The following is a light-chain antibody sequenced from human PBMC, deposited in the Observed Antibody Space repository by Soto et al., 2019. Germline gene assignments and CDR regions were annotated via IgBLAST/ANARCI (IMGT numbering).Light chain of an antibody. J-gene: IGLJ1*01. CDR2: QVT. CDR1: SSDLAIYNY. Sequence: QSLLSKPGSVSGSPGHSITISCTGTSSDLAIYNYVSWYQQQPGKAPKLMIYQVTNRPSGVSNRFSGSRSGNTASLTISGLQAEEEADYYCSSYTDRSNYAFGTGTKVTVL. CDR3: SSYTDRSNYA. V-gene: IGLV2-14*01.